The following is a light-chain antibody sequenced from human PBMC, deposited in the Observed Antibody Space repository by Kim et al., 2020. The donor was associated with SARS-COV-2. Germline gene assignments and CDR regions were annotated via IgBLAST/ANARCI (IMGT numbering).Light chain of an antibody. CDR1: KLGDKY. Sequence: SYELTQPPSVSVSPGQTASITCSGDKLGDKYACCYQQKPGQSPVLVIYQDSKRPSGIPELFSGSNSGNTATLTISGTQAMDEADYYCQAWDSSSYVFGTGTKVTVL. V-gene: IGLV3-1*01. CDR2: QDS. CDR3: QAWDSSSYV. J-gene: IGLJ1*01.